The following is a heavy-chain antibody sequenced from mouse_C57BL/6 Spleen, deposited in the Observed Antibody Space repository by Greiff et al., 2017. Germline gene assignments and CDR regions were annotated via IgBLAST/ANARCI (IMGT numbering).Heavy chain of an antibody. V-gene: IGHV5-9*01. Sequence: EVMLVESGGGLVKPGGSLKLSCAASGFTFSSYTMSWVRQTPEKRLEWVATISSGGGNTYYPDSVKGRFTISRDNAKNTLYLQMSSLRSEDTALYYCASGGSAYAMDYWGQGTSVTVSS. CDR2: ISSGGGNT. CDR3: ASGGSAYAMDY. CDR1: GFTFSSYT. J-gene: IGHJ4*01. D-gene: IGHD1-1*01.